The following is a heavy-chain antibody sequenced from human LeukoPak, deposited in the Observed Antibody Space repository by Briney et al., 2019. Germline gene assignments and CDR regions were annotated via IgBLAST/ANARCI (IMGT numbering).Heavy chain of an antibody. CDR3: ARDTYYTSGTYYIDYFDS. Sequence: PSETLSLTRTVSGGSMSSHYWSWVRQPPGKALEWIGYISHGGQTLSNPSLSSRVTTSVDTSNNQFSLKLTSVTAADTAVYFCARDTYYTSGTYYIDYFDSWGQGALVTVSS. CDR2: ISHGGQT. D-gene: IGHD3-10*01. CDR1: GGSMSSHY. J-gene: IGHJ4*02. V-gene: IGHV4-59*11.